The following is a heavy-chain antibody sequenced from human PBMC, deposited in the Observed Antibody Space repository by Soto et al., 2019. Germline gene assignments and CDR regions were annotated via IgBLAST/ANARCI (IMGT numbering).Heavy chain of an antibody. CDR2: ISRGGDIT. Sequence: EVQLVESGGIVVQPGGSLRLSCVASGFTFDDYTMHWVRQAPGKGLEWVSLISRGGDITYYADSVKGRFTVSRDNSNNSLYVQMNSLRTEDTALYYCAKDQGASGWYSLDYGGQGPLVSVSS. D-gene: IGHD6-19*01. CDR1: GFTFDDYT. J-gene: IGHJ4*02. V-gene: IGHV3-43*01. CDR3: AKDQGASGWYSLDY.